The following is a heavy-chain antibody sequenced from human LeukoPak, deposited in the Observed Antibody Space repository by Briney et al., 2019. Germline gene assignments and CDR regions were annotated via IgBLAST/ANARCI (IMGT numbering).Heavy chain of an antibody. D-gene: IGHD3-3*01. J-gene: IGHJ4*02. Sequence: GGSLRLSCAASGFTFSSYTMNWVRQTPGKGLEWVSSISSSSSYIYYADSVKSRFTISRDNAKNSLYLQMNSLRAEDTAVYYCARDERYDFWSGYLYYFDYWGQGTLVTVSS. CDR2: ISSSSSYI. CDR1: GFTFSSYT. CDR3: ARDERYDFWSGYLYYFDY. V-gene: IGHV3-21*01.